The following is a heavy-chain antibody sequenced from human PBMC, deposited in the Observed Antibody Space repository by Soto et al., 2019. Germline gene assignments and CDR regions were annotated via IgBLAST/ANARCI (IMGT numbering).Heavy chain of an antibody. V-gene: IGHV1-69*13. CDR1: GGTFSSYA. J-gene: IGHJ4*02. CDR2: IIPIFGTA. Sequence: GASVKVSCKASGGTFSSYAISWVRQAPGQGLEWMGGIIPIFGTANYAQKFQGRVTITADESTSTAYMELSSLRSEDTAVYYCARDISYSSIWTSPTYFDYWGQGTLVTVSS. CDR3: ARDISYSSIWTSPTYFDY. D-gene: IGHD6-13*01.